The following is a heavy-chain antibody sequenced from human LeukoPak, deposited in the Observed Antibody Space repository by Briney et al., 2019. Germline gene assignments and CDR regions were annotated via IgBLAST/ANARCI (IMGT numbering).Heavy chain of an antibody. J-gene: IGHJ4*02. D-gene: IGHD4-11*01. CDR3: VRDSNYHPDC. CDR1: GFTFKDYW. Sequence: GGSLRLSCAASGFTFKDYWMHWVRQVPGKGLVWVARIISDGSSASYADSVKGRFTMCRDNAKNTLYLQMNSLRAEDTAVYYCVRDSNYHPDCWGQGTLVTVSS. V-gene: IGHV3-74*01. CDR2: IISDGSSA.